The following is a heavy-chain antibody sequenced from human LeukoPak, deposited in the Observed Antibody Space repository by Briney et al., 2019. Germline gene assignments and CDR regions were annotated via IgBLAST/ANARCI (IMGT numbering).Heavy chain of an antibody. D-gene: IGHD6-13*01. J-gene: IGHJ4*02. V-gene: IGHV3-23*01. Sequence: PGGSLRLSCAASGFTFSSYAMSWVRQAPGKGLEWVSAISGSGGSTYYADSVKGRFTISRDNSKNTLYLQMNSLRAEDTAVYYCAKDRGLGYSSSWSQENYYFDYWGQGTLVTVSS. CDR3: AKDRGLGYSSSWSQENYYFDY. CDR2: ISGSGGST. CDR1: GFTFSSYA.